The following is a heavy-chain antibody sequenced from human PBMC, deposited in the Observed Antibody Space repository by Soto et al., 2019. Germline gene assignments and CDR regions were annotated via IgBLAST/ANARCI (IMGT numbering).Heavy chain of an antibody. D-gene: IGHD1-7*01. CDR2: ISAYNGNT. CDR1: GYTFTSYG. J-gene: IGHJ4*02. V-gene: IGHV1-18*01. Sequence: ASVKVSCKASGYTFTSYGISWVRQAPGQGLEWMGWISAYNGNTNYARKLQGRVTMTTDTSTSTAYMELRSLRSDDTAVYYCARYQRITGTTSDLDFDYWGQGTLVTVSS. CDR3: ARYQRITGTTSDLDFDY.